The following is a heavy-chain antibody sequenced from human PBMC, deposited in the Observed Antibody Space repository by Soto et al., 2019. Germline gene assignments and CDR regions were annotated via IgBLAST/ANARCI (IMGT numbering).Heavy chain of an antibody. V-gene: IGHV1-3*01. D-gene: IGHD3-16*02. CDR2: INAGNGNT. CDR3: ARGLSYYDYVWGSYRKPK. J-gene: IGHJ4*02. Sequence: ASVKVSCKASGYTFTSYAMHWVRQAPGQRLEWMGWINAGNGNTKYSQKFQGRVTITRDTSASTAYIELSSLRSEDTAVYYCARGLSYYDYVWGSYRKPKWGQGTLVTVSS. CDR1: GYTFTSYA.